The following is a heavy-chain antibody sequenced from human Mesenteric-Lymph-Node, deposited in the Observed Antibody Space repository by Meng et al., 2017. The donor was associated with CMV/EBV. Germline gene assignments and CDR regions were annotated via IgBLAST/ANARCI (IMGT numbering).Heavy chain of an antibody. CDR3: ATGTYSSSWYYFDY. CDR2: ISGSGGTT. Sequence: GESLKISCAASGFTFSSYSMSWVRQAPGKGLEWVSSISGSGGTTYNPDSVKGRFTITRDNSKNTLYLQRNSLRAEDTAVYYCATGTYSSSWYYFDYWGQGTLVTVSS. J-gene: IGHJ4*02. V-gene: IGHV3-23*01. D-gene: IGHD6-13*01. CDR1: GFTFSSYS.